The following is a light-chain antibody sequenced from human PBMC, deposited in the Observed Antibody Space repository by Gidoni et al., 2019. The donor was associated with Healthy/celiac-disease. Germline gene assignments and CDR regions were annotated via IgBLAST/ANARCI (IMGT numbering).Light chain of an antibody. Sequence: VVMTQSPLSLPVTLGQPASITCRSSQILVYSDGNTYLNWFQQRPGQSPRRLIYRVSNRDSGVPDRFSGSGSGTDFTLKISRVEAEDVGVYYCMQGTHWPWTFGQGTKVEIK. J-gene: IGKJ1*01. CDR3: MQGTHWPWT. CDR2: RVS. V-gene: IGKV2-30*01. CDR1: QILVYSDGNTY.